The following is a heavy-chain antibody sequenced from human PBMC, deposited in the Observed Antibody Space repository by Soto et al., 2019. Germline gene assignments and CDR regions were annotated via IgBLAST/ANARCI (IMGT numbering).Heavy chain of an antibody. V-gene: IGHV1-3*01. D-gene: IGHD3-10*01. CDR2: INAGNGNT. CDR1: GYTFTSYA. J-gene: IGHJ5*02. CDR3: ARDLRRFGELWGWFDP. Sequence: QVQLVQSGAEVKKPGASVKVSCKASGYTFTSYAMHWVRQAPGQRLEWMGWINAGNGNTKYSQKFQGRVTITRDTSARTAYMELSSLRSEDTAVYYCARDLRRFGELWGWFDPWGQGTLVTVSS.